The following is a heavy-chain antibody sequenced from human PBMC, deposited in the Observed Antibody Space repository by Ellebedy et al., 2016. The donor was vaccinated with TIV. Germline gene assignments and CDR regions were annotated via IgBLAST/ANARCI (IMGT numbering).Heavy chain of an antibody. D-gene: IGHD1-26*01. J-gene: IGHJ4*02. CDR3: ASGRERTPFLW. CDR2: FDPEDGET. V-gene: IGHV1-24*01. CDR1: GYTLTELS. Sequence: AASVKVFCKVSGYTLTELSMHWVRQAPGKGLEWMGSFDPEDGETMDAQKFQKFQVRVTMTEDTSTDTSYMDRSSLRSEDTAVYYCASGRERTPFLWWGQGTLVIVTS.